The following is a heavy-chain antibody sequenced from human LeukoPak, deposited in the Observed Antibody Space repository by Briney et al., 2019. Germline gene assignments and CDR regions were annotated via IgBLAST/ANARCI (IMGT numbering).Heavy chain of an antibody. CDR2: ISYDESNK. CDR1: GFTFSSYA. D-gene: IGHD3-22*01. V-gene: IGHV3-30*01. J-gene: IGHJ4*02. CDR3: ARDKGLYYDSSGYSIFDY. Sequence: GGSLRLSCAASGFTFSSYAMHWVRQAPGKGLEWVAVISYDESNKYYADSVKGRFTISRDNSKNTLYLQMNSLRAEDTAVYYCARDKGLYYDSSGYSIFDYWGQGTLVTVSS.